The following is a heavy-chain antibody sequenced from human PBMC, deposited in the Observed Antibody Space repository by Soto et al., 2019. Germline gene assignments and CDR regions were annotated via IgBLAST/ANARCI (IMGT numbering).Heavy chain of an antibody. CDR1: GFTFSSYA. CDR3: ARYDSSGYYWPYYYYGMDV. J-gene: IGHJ6*02. CDR2: IWYDGSNK. D-gene: IGHD3-22*01. V-gene: IGHV3-33*08. Sequence: GGSLRLSCAASGFTFSSYAMHWVRQAPGKGLEWVAVIWYDGSNKYYADSVKGRFTISRDNSKNTLYLQINSLRAEDTAVYYCARYDSSGYYWPYYYYGMDVWGQGTTVTV.